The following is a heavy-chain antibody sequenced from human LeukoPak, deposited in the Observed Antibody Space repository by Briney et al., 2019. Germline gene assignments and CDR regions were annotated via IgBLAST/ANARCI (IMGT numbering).Heavy chain of an antibody. CDR2: INHSGST. CDR3: ARGKPYYYGMDV. Sequence: SETLSLTCAVYGGSFSGYYWSWIRQPPGKGLEWIGEINHSGSTNYNPSLKSRVTISVDTSKNQFPLKLSSVTAADTAVYYCARGKPYYYGMDVRGQGTTVTVSS. CDR1: GGSFSGYY. J-gene: IGHJ6*02. V-gene: IGHV4-34*01.